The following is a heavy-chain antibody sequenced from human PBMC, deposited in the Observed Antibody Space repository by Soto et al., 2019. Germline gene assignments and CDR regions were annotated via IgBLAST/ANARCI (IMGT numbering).Heavy chain of an antibody. J-gene: IGHJ6*02. Sequence: GGSLRLSCAASGFTFSSYAMSWVRQAPGKGLEWASAISGSGGSTYYADSVKGRFTISRDNSKNTLYLQMNSLRAEDTAVYYCAKDAAYYYDSSGYYYNYYYYGMDVWGQGTTVTVSS. CDR2: ISGSGGST. V-gene: IGHV3-23*01. CDR3: AKDAAYYYDSSGYYYNYYYYGMDV. CDR1: GFTFSSYA. D-gene: IGHD3-22*01.